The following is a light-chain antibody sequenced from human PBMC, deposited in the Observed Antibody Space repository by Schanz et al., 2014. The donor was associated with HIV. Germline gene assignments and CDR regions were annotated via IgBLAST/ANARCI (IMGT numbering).Light chain of an antibody. CDR3: AVWDDSLKGWV. CDR2: NNN. Sequence: QSVLTQPPSASGTTGQRVTIFCSGSSSNIGSNPVNWYQHLPGTAPKVVIYNNNQRPSGVPDRFSGSRSGTSASLAISGLQSEDEANYYCAVWDDSLKGWVFGGGTKLTVL. CDR1: SSNIGSNP. J-gene: IGLJ3*02. V-gene: IGLV1-44*01.